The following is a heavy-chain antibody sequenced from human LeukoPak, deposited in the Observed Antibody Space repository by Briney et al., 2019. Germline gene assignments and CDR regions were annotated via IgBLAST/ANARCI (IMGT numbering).Heavy chain of an antibody. CDR2: IYYSGST. J-gene: IGHJ5*02. V-gene: IGHV4-39*07. Sequence: SETLSLTCTVSGDSISSSSYYWAWIRQTPGKGLEWIGSIYYSGSTNYNPSLKSRVTISGDTSKNQFSLKLNSVTAADTAVYYCARATPFYESRRGNWFDPWGQGTLVTVSS. D-gene: IGHD2/OR15-2a*01. CDR3: ARATPFYESRRGNWFDP. CDR1: GDSISSSSYY.